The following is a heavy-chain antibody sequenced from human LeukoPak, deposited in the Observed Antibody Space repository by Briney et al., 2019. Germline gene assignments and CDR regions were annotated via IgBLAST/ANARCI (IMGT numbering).Heavy chain of an antibody. V-gene: IGHV3-23*01. CDR3: AKQGLTTRTPSDY. J-gene: IGHJ4*02. CDR2: ISDSGAYA. CDR1: GFTFSSYA. D-gene: IGHD4-17*01. Sequence: PGGSLRLSCAASGFTFSSYAMSWVHQAPGKGLEWVSTISDSGAYAYYADSVKGRFTISRDNSKNTLYLQMNSLRAEDTAVYYCAKQGLTTRTPSDYWGQGTLVTVSS.